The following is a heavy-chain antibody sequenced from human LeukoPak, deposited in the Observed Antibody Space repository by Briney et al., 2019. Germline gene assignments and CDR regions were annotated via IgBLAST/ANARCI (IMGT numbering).Heavy chain of an antibody. CDR1: GFTFSNYY. CDR2: ISRSGSTI. CDR3: ARLKGRVVPTSLDL. J-gene: IGHJ5*02. Sequence: AESLTLTCAASGFTFSNYYVSWIRHAPAKGLDRVSYISRSGSTIYYEDYARGRVTISSDNAKNSLYLQMNGVRAEDTAVYYCARLKGRVVPTSLDLWGQGTLVSVSS. D-gene: IGHD2-2*01. V-gene: IGHV3-11*01.